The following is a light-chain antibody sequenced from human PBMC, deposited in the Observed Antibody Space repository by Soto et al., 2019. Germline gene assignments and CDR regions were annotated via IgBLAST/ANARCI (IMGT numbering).Light chain of an antibody. Sequence: QSVLTQPPSASGTPGQRVTISCSGSTSNIGTKTVSWYHQVPGTAPRLLIYSNDQRPSGVPDRFSGSKSGTSASLAITGLQSEDEADYYCAAWDDSVFGVVFGGGTKVTVL. CDR2: SND. CDR1: TSNIGTKT. J-gene: IGLJ3*02. V-gene: IGLV1-44*01. CDR3: AAWDDSVFGVV.